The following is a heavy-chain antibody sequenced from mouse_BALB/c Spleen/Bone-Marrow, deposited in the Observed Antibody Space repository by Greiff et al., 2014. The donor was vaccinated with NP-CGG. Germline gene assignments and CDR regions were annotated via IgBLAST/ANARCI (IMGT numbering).Heavy chain of an antibody. J-gene: IGHJ4*01. CDR2: IYPGGGYT. V-gene: IGHV1-63*02. Sequence: KLQQSGAELVRPGTSVKISCKASGYTFTNYWLGWVKQRPGHGLEWIGDIYPGGGYTNYNEKFKGKATLTADTSSSTAYMQLRSLTSEDSAVYFCARGNGPYAMDYWGQGTSVTVSS. D-gene: IGHD1-1*02. CDR3: ARGNGPYAMDY. CDR1: GYTFTNYW.